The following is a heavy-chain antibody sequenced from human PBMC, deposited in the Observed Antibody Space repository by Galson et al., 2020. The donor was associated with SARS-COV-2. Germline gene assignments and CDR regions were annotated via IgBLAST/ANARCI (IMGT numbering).Heavy chain of an antibody. J-gene: IGHJ4*02. Sequence: GESLKISCKASGYTFTGYYMHWVRQAPGQGLEWMGWINPNSGGTNYAQKFQGGVTMTRDTSISTAYMELSRLRSDDTAVYYCAREQNSYYYDSGRPTNFDYWGQGTLVTVSS. CDR1: GYTFTGYY. D-gene: IGHD3-10*01. V-gene: IGHV1-2*02. CDR3: AREQNSYYYDSGRPTNFDY. CDR2: INPNSGGT.